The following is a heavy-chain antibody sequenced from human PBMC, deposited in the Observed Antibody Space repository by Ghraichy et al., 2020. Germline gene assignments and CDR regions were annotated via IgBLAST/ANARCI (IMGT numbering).Heavy chain of an antibody. D-gene: IGHD3-22*01. CDR3: AAEYYYDSSGSFHY. CDR2: ITWNGGST. J-gene: IGHJ4*02. Sequence: GESLNISCAASGFTFDDYTMHRVRQAPGKGLEWVSLITWNGGSTYYGDSVKGRFTASRDNSKNSLYLQMNSLRTEDTALYYCAAEYYYDSSGSFHYWGQGTLVTVSS. CDR1: GFTFDDYT. V-gene: IGHV3-43*01.